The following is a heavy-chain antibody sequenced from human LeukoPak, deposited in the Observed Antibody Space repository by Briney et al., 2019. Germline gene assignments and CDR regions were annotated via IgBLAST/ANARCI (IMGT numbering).Heavy chain of an antibody. CDR2: IYHSGSA. Sequence: SETLSLTCTVSGDSISSYSWSWIRQPPGEGLEWIGYIYHSGSANYSPSLKSRLTMSADTSKNQFSLKLGSVTAADTAVYYCARRYCSGGYCYSDYWGQGTLVTVSS. V-gene: IGHV4-59*08. D-gene: IGHD2-15*01. J-gene: IGHJ4*02. CDR1: GDSISSYS. CDR3: ARRYCSGGYCYSDY.